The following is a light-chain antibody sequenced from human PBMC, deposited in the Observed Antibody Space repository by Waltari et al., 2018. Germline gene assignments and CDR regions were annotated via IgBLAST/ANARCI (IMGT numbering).Light chain of an antibody. Sequence: QSVLTQPPSASGPPGQSVTISCSGSSSNIGSNSVNWYQQLPGSAPKLLIYNDEHRPSGVPDRFSGSKSGTSASLAISGLQSEDEADYYCAAWDDSLNGWVFGGGTKLTVL. CDR2: NDE. CDR3: AAWDDSLNGWV. CDR1: SSNIGSNS. V-gene: IGLV1-44*01. J-gene: IGLJ3*02.